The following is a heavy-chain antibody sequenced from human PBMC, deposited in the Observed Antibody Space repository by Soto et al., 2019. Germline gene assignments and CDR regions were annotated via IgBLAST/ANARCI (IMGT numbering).Heavy chain of an antibody. CDR3: ARPYFGVVITGVGAFDP. Sequence: TGGSLRLSCAASGFTFSSYAMHWVRQAPGKGLEWVAVISYDGSNKYYADSVKGRFTISRDNSKNTLYLQMNSLRAEDTAVYYCARPYFGVVITGVGAFDPWGQGTLVTVSS. V-gene: IGHV3-30-3*01. CDR2: ISYDGSNK. D-gene: IGHD3-3*01. CDR1: GFTFSSYA. J-gene: IGHJ5*02.